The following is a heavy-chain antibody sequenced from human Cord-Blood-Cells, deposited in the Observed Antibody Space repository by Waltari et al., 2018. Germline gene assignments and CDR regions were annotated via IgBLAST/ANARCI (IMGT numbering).Heavy chain of an antibody. D-gene: IGHD2-2*01. CDR1: GGSFSGYY. Sequence: QVQLQQWGAGLLKPSETLSLTCAVYGGSFSGYYWRWIRQPPGKGLEWIGEINHSGSTNYNPSLKSRVTISVDTSKNQFSLKLSSVTAADTAVYYCARAPDIVVVPAADAFDIWGQGTMVTVSS. CDR2: INHSGST. V-gene: IGHV4-34*01. CDR3: ARAPDIVVVPAADAFDI. J-gene: IGHJ3*02.